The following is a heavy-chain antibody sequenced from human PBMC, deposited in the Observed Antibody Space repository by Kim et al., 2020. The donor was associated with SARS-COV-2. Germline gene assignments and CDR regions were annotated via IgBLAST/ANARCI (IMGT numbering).Heavy chain of an antibody. Sequence: SETLSLTCTVSGGSISSGGYYWSWIRQHPGKGLEWSGYIYYSGSTYYNPSLKSRVTISVDTSKNQVSLKLSSVTAADTAVYYGGRAPNVVLMAISAVDI. V-gene: IGHV4-31*03. CDR3: GRAPNVVLMAISAVDI. CDR2: IYYSGST. J-gene: IGHJ3*02. CDR1: GGSISSGGYY. D-gene: IGHD2-21*01.